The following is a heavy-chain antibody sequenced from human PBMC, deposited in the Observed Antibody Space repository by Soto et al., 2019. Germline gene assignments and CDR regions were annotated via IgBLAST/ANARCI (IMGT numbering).Heavy chain of an antibody. J-gene: IGHJ5*02. CDR2: INHSGST. Sequence: SETLSLTCAVYGGSFSGYYWSWIRQPPGKGLEWIGEINHSGSTNYNPSLKSRVTISVDTSKNQFSLKLSSVTAADTAVYYCVRDGTKTLRDWFDPWGRGISVTVSS. D-gene: IGHD1-1*01. CDR1: GGSFSGYY. V-gene: IGHV4-34*01. CDR3: VRDGTKTLRDWFDP.